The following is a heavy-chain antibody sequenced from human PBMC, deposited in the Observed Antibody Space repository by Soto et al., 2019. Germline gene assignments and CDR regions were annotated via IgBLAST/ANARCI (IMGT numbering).Heavy chain of an antibody. D-gene: IGHD3-10*01. CDR2: IDTLSSTM. J-gene: IGHJ4*02. V-gene: IGHV3-48*01. Sequence: EVQLVESGGGLVQPGGSLRLSCAASGFTFSSSSMNWVRQAPGKGLEWVSFIDTLSSTMYYADSVRGRFTISRDNAKNSLYLQMNSLRAEDTAIYYCTGGGVSSAPGYWGQGTLVTVSS. CDR3: TGGGVSSAPGY. CDR1: GFTFSSSS.